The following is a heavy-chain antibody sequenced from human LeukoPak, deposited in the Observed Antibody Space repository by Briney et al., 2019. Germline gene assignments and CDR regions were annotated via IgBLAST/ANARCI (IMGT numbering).Heavy chain of an antibody. CDR1: GFTFSTYW. CDR3: AREGSTDYSKTRY. D-gene: IGHD3-16*01. J-gene: IGHJ4*02. CDR2: IKQDGSEK. Sequence: GGSLRLSCAASGFTFSTYWMSWVRQAPWRGLEWVCNIKQDGSEKYYVDSVRGRFTISRDNADNSVYLQMSSLRVDDTAVYYCAREGSTDYSKTRYWGQGTLVTVSS. V-gene: IGHV3-7*01.